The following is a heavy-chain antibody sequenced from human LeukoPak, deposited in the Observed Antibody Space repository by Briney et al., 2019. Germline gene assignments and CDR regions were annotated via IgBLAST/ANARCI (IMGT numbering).Heavy chain of an antibody. V-gene: IGHV3-23*01. CDR3: AKGGPGAFDF. D-gene: IGHD2-15*01. CDR2: ISGTRDAT. J-gene: IGHJ3*01. CDR1: GFSLSRTD. Sequence: GGSLRLSCAASGFSLSRTDMFWVRQAPGKGLEYVSSISGTRDATYYADPVRGRFTISRDDSKTMLFLQMNSLRDEDTTLYYCAKGGPGAFDFWGQGTMVAVSS.